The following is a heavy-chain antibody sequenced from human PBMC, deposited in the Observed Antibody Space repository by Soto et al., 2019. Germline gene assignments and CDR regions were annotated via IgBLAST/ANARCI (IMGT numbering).Heavy chain of an antibody. D-gene: IGHD2-21*02. CDR2: IIPIFGTA. J-gene: IGHJ3*02. CDR1: GGTFSSYA. V-gene: IGHV1-69*13. Sequence: ASVKVSCKASGGTFSSYAISWVRQAPGQGLVWMGGIIPIFGTANYAQKFQGRVTITADESTSTAYMGLSSLRSEDTAVYYCARESQAYCGGDCHPAAFDIWGQGTMVTVSS. CDR3: ARESQAYCGGDCHPAAFDI.